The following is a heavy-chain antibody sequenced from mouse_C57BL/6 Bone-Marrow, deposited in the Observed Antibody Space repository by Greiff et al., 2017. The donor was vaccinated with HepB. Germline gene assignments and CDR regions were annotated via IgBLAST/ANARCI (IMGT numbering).Heavy chain of an antibody. CDR2: IYPGSGNT. D-gene: IGHD1-1*01. J-gene: IGHJ3*01. V-gene: IGHV1-76*01. Sequence: VQLQQSGAELVRPGASVKLSCKASGYTFTDYYINWVKQRPGQGLEWIARIYPGSGNTYYNEKFKGKATLTAEKSSSTAYMQLSSLTSEDSAVYFCARWGTTVVAPGDYWGQGTLVTVSA. CDR3: ARWGTTVVAPGDY. CDR1: GYTFTDYY.